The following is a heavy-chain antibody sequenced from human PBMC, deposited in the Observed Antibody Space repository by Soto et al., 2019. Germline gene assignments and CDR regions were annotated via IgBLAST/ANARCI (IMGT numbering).Heavy chain of an antibody. CDR1: GFTFSSYS. J-gene: IGHJ6*02. V-gene: IGHV3-21*01. CDR3: ARDLNRDDILTGTSGYYGMDV. CDR2: ISSSSSYI. D-gene: IGHD3-9*01. Sequence: EVQLVESGGGLVKPGGSLRLSCAASGFTFSSYSMNWVRQAPGKGLEWVSSISSSSSYIYYADSVKGRFTISRDNAKNVLYLQMNSRRAEATAVYYCARDLNRDDILTGTSGYYGMDVWGQGTTVTVSS.